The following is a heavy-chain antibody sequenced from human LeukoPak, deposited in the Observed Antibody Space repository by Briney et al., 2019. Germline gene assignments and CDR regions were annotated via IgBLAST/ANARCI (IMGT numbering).Heavy chain of an antibody. CDR3: AKDAAPVLSYYYYGMDV. V-gene: IGHV3-23*01. D-gene: IGHD2-15*01. CDR2: ISGSGGST. Sequence: PGGSLRLSCAASGFTFSSYAMSWVRQAPGKGLEWVSAISGSGGSTYYADSVKGRFTISRDNSKNTLYLQMNSLRAEDTAVYYCAKDAAPVLSYYYYGMDVWGQGTTVTVSS. J-gene: IGHJ6*02. CDR1: GFTFSSYA.